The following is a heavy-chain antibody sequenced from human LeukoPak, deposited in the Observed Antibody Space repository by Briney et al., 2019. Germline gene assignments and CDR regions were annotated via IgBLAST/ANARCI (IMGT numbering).Heavy chain of an antibody. CDR3: ARADRLHGGPYLVGP. V-gene: IGHV1-2*02. CDR1: GYTFTDYY. J-gene: IGHJ5*02. CDR2: INPNSGGT. D-gene: IGHD3-16*01. Sequence: ASVKVSCKTSGYTFTDYYLHWVRQAPGQGLEWMGWINPNSGGTSSAQKFQGRVTMTRDTSITTVYMEVSWLTSDDTAIYYCARADRLHGGPYLVGPWGQGTLVTVSS.